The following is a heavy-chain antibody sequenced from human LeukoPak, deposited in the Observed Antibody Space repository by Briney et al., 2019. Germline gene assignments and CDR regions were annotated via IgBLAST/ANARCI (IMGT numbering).Heavy chain of an antibody. Sequence: PSETLSLTCTVSGDSISLYYWSRIRQPPGKGLEWIGYIYYTGSTKSNPPLKSRVTISVDTSKKQFSLNLSSVTAADTAVYYCARTKPGAVPGDFDYWGQGTLVTVSS. CDR3: ARTKPGAVPGDFDY. CDR1: GDSISLYY. V-gene: IGHV4-59*01. CDR2: IYYTGST. D-gene: IGHD6-19*01. J-gene: IGHJ4*02.